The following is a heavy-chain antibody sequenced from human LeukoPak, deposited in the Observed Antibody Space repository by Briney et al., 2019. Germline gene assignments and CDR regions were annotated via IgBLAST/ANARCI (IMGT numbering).Heavy chain of an antibody. J-gene: IGHJ4*02. CDR3: ARDQGYYFDY. CDR2: KSYDGSNK. V-gene: IGHV3-30-3*01. Sequence: GGSLRLSCAASGFTFSSYAMHWVRQAPGKGLEWVAVKSYDGSNKYYADSVKGRFTISRDNSKNTLYLQMNSLRAEDTAVYYCARDQGYYFDYWGQGTLVTVSS. CDR1: GFTFSSYA.